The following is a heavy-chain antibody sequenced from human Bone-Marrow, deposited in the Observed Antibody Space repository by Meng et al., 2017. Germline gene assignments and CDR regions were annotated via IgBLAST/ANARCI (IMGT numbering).Heavy chain of an antibody. CDR2: IYPGDSDT. CDR1: GYSFTSYW. J-gene: IGHJ4*02. Sequence: GESLKISCKGSGYSFTSYWIGWVRQMPGKGLEWMGIIYPGDSDTRYSPSFQGQVTISADKSISTAYLQWSSLKATNTAMYYYARQIKRLGELSLYYSDYWGQGTLVTVSS. V-gene: IGHV5-51*01. D-gene: IGHD3-16*02. CDR3: ARQIKRLGELSLYYSDY.